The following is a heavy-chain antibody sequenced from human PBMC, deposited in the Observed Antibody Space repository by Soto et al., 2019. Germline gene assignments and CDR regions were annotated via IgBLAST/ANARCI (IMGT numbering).Heavy chain of an antibody. CDR2: IIPIFGTA. J-gene: IGHJ6*02. CDR1: GGTFSSYA. V-gene: IGHV1-69*13. Sequence: SVKVSCKASGGTFSSYAISWVRQAPGQGLEWMGGIIPIFGTANYAQKFQGRVTITADESTSTAYMELSSLRSEDTAVYYCARAITGTTTRNYYYGMDVWGQGTTVTVSS. D-gene: IGHD1-20*01. CDR3: ARAITGTTTRNYYYGMDV.